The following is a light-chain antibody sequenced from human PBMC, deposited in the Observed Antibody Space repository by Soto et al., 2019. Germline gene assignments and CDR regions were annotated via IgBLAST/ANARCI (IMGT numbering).Light chain of an antibody. V-gene: IGKV3-15*01. CDR3: QQFFT. J-gene: IGKJ5*01. Sequence: VMTHSPVTLSISPLSRSIFSCSASQSVSSNLAWYQQKPGHAPMLLIYGASTRATGIPARISGSGSGTEFTLTITRLQSKDFAVYYCQQFFTFGQGTRLEIK. CDR2: GAS. CDR1: QSVSSN.